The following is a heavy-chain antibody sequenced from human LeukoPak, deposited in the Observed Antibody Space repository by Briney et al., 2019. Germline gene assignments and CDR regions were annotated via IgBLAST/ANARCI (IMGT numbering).Heavy chain of an antibody. CDR2: IIPIFGTA. D-gene: IGHD3-16*02. V-gene: IGHV1-69*05. Sequence: ASVKVSCKASGYTFTSYYMHWVRQAPGQGLEWMGGIIPIFGTANYAQKFQGRVTITTDESTSTAYMELSSLRSEDTAVYYCARDPYDYVWGSYRGFDYWGQGTLVTVSS. CDR1: GYTFTSYY. CDR3: ARDPYDYVWGSYRGFDY. J-gene: IGHJ4*02.